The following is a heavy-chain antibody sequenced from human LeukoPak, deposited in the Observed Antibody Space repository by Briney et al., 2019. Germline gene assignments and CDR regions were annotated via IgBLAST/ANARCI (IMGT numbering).Heavy chain of an antibody. CDR1: GYTFTRYY. CDR3: ARDYYDSSGFDY. V-gene: IGHV1-2*02. D-gene: IGHD3-22*01. Sequence: ASVKVSCKASGYTFTRYYMHWVRQAPGQGLEWMGWINPNSGGTNYAQKFQGRVTMTRDTSISTAYMELSRLRSDDTAVYYCARDYYDSSGFDYWGQGTLVTVSS. CDR2: INPNSGGT. J-gene: IGHJ4*02.